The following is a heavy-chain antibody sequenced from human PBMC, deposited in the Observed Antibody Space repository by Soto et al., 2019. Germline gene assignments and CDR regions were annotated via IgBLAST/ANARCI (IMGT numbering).Heavy chain of an antibody. V-gene: IGHV4-59*01. J-gene: IGHJ6*02. D-gene: IGHD6-6*01. Sequence: PGKGLEWIGYIYYSGSTNYNPSLKSRVTISVDTYKNQFSLKLSSVTAADTAVYYCARDRIAARPNYYSGMDFWGHGTTVTVSS. CDR3: ARDRIAARPNYYSGMDF. CDR2: IYYSGST.